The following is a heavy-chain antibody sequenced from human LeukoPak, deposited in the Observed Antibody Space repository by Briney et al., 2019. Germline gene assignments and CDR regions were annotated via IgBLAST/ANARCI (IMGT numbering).Heavy chain of an antibody. CDR1: GFTFSSYW. CDR2: IRQAGSEK. V-gene: IGHV3-7*01. D-gene: IGHD3-22*01. Sequence: PGGSLRLSCAASGFTFSSYWMSWVRQAPGKGLERVANIRQAGSEKNYADSVKGRFTISRDNSKNTLYLQMNSLRAEDTAVYYCARAGRFTMIVVVQDAFDIWGQGTMVTVSS. J-gene: IGHJ3*02. CDR3: ARAGRFTMIVVVQDAFDI.